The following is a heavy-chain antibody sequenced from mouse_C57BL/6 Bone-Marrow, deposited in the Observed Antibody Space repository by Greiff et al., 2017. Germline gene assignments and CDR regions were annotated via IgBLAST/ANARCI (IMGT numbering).Heavy chain of an antibody. Sequence: QVHVKQSGAELARPGASVKLSCKASGYTFTSYGISWVKQRTGQGLEWIGEIYPRSGNTYYNEKFKGKATLTADKSSSTAYMELRSLTSEDSAVYFCARAPYYYGSSWFAYWGQGTLVTVSA. CDR2: IYPRSGNT. D-gene: IGHD1-1*01. V-gene: IGHV1-81*01. CDR1: GYTFTSYG. CDR3: ARAPYYYGSSWFAY. J-gene: IGHJ3*01.